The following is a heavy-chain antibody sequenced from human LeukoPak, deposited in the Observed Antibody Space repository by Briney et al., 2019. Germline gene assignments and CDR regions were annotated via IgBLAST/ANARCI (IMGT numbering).Heavy chain of an antibody. D-gene: IGHD3-3*01. J-gene: IGHJ4*02. CDR3: ATVGNFWSGYHPSYYFDY. Sequence: ASVKVSCKVSGYTLTELSMHWVRQAPGKGLEWVGGFDPEDGETIYAQKFQGRVTMTEDTSTDTAYMELSSLRSEDTAVYYCATVGNFWSGYHPSYYFDYWGQGTLVTVSS. CDR2: FDPEDGET. CDR1: GYTLTELS. V-gene: IGHV1-24*01.